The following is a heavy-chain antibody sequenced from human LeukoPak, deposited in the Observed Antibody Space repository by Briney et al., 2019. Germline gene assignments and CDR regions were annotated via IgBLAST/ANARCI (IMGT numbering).Heavy chain of an antibody. D-gene: IGHD6-19*01. CDR2: IYGSGST. CDR3: TRVGGRRQWLPFDF. CDR1: GDSISSYC. V-gene: IGHV4-4*07. Sequence: SETLSLTCTVSGDSISSYCWSWIRQPAGKGLEWIGRIYGSGSTNYSPSLKSRVTMSLDMSKNQITLKLSSVTAADTAVYYCTRVGGRRQWLPFDFWGQGTLVTVSS. J-gene: IGHJ4*02.